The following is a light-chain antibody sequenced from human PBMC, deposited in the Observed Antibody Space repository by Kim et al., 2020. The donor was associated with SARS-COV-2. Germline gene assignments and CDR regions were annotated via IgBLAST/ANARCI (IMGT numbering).Light chain of an antibody. V-gene: IGKV1-39*01. CDR3: QRYYTPPLT. CDR2: STS. Sequence: DIQMTQSPSSLSASVGDRVTITCRASQNIYRYLSWFRHEGPRKAPRLLLHSTSTLHVGTSSRFSGRGSGSVFTITITNVQPEDFTTYYYQRYYTPPLTFGQGTRLEIK. CDR1: QNIYRY. J-gene: IGKJ5*01.